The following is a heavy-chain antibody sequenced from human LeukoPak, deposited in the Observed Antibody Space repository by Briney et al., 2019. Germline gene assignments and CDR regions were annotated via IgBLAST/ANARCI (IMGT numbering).Heavy chain of an antibody. J-gene: IGHJ5*02. D-gene: IGHD3-22*01. CDR3: ARASSDYSLSWFDP. CDR1: GGSTSSSNW. V-gene: IGHV4-4*02. CDR2: IYHTGST. Sequence: SETLSLTCAVSGGSTSSSNWWSWVRQPPGKGLEWIGEIYHTGSTNYNPSLKSRVTISVDKSKNQFSLKLSSVTAADTAVYYCARASSDYSLSWFDPWGQGTLVTVSS.